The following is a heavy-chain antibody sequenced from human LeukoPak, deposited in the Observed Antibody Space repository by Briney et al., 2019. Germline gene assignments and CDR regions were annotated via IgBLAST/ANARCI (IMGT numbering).Heavy chain of an antibody. D-gene: IGHD2-15*01. CDR1: GGSISSGGYY. Sequence: PSETLSLTCTVSGGSISSGGYYWSWIRQHPGKGLEWIGYIYYSGSTYYNPSLKSRVTISVDTSKNQFSLKLSSVTAADTAVYYCARDRGIVVDPTGYFDLWGRGTLVTVSS. CDR2: IYYSGST. CDR3: ARDRGIVVDPTGYFDL. V-gene: IGHV4-31*03. J-gene: IGHJ2*01.